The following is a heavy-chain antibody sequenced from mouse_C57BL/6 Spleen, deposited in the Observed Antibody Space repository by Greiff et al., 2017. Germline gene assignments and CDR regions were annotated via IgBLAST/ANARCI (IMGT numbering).Heavy chain of an antibody. CDR2: INPSSGYT. CDR3: ARDSSGYDYFDY. Sequence: VKLVESGAELARPGASVKMSCKASGYTFTSYTMHWVKQRPGQGLEWIGYINPSSGYTKYNQKFKDKATLTADKSSSTAYMQLSSLTSEDSAVYYCARDSSGYDYFDYWGQGTTLTVSS. D-gene: IGHD3-2*02. V-gene: IGHV1-4*01. J-gene: IGHJ2*01. CDR1: GYTFTSYT.